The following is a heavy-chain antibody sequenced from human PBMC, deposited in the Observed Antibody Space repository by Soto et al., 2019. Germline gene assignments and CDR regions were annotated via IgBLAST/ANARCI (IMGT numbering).Heavy chain of an antibody. CDR1: GYTFSNYG. CDR2: ISVYKGKT. Sequence: QVQLVQSGAEVKKPGASVKVSCKATGYTFSNYGISWVRQVPGQGLEWMGWISVYKGKTSYAQKFQGRVIMTTDTSTSTAYMELRTLRSDDTAVYYCARDPIIPAVGTLDYWGQGTLVIVSS. CDR3: ARDPIIPAVGTLDY. J-gene: IGHJ4*02. D-gene: IGHD6-13*01. V-gene: IGHV1-18*04.